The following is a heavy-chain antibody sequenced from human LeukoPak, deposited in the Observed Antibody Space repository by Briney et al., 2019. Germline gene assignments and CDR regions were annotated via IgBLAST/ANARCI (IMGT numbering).Heavy chain of an antibody. CDR2: ISAYNGNT. J-gene: IGHJ3*02. V-gene: IGHV1-18*01. Sequence: ASVKVSCKASGYTFTSYAMNWVRQAPGQGLEWMGWISAYNGNTNYAQKLQGGVTMTTDTSTSTAYMELRSLRSDDTAVYYCARDPYTYYYDSSGYYHGGSAFDIWGQGTMVTVSS. CDR3: ARDPYTYYYDSSGYYHGGSAFDI. CDR1: GYTFTSYA. D-gene: IGHD3-22*01.